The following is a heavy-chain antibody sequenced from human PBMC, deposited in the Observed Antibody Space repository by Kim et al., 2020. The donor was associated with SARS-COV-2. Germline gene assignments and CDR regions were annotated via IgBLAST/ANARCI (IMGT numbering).Heavy chain of an antibody. CDR2: ISWNSNNI. J-gene: IGHJ4*02. D-gene: IGHD3-10*01. CDR3: AKGGLLWFGPCAY. CDR1: GFTFGDSA. V-gene: IGHV3-9*01. Sequence: GGSLRLSCVASGFTFGDSAMHWVRQAPGKGLEWVSGISWNSNNIAYADSVRGRFTLSRDNAKNSLYLQMNSLRAEDTAFYYCAKGGLLWFGPCAYWGQGSLVTVSS.